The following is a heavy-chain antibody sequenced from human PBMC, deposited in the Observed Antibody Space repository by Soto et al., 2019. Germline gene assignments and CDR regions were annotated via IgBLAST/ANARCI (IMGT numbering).Heavy chain of an antibody. CDR2: ITYDGSEK. CDR3: ARDYYKYYDSSGYYRSPAY. J-gene: IGHJ4*02. V-gene: IGHV3-30-3*01. D-gene: IGHD3-22*01. Sequence: SLRLSCAASGFTFSSYAMHWVRQAPGKGLEWVAIITYDGSEKEYADSVKSRFTNSRDNSRNMLFLQMNSLRAEDTAVYYCARDYYKYYDSSGYYRSPAYWGQGTLVTVSS. CDR1: GFTFSSYA.